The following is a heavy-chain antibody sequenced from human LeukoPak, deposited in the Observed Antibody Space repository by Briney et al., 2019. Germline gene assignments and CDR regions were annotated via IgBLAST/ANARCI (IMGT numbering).Heavy chain of an antibody. CDR3: AKGHYYGSGSLDY. V-gene: IGHV3-23*01. CDR1: GFTFSSYA. J-gene: IGHJ4*02. D-gene: IGHD3-10*01. CDR2: LSGSGGST. Sequence: GGSLRLSCAASGFTFSSYAMSWVRQAPGKGLKWVSALSGSGGSTYYADSVKGRFTISRDNSKNTLYLQMNSLRAEDTAVYYCAKGHYYGSGSLDYWGQGTLVTVSS.